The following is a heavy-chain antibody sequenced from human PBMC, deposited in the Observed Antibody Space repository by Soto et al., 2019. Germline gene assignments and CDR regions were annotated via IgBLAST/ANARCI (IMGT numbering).Heavy chain of an antibody. Sequence: GGSLRLSCAGTGFNFGGYAMSWVRQAPGKGLEWVSTLSGDGSRAYYADSVRGRFTVSRDNSKSTLYLRMNSLRADDTAIYYCAKRGGYAISFYDSWGQGTLVTVYS. CDR3: AKRGGYAISFYDS. J-gene: IGHJ4*02. D-gene: IGHD3-16*01. V-gene: IGHV3-23*01. CDR2: LSGDGSRA. CDR1: GFNFGGYA.